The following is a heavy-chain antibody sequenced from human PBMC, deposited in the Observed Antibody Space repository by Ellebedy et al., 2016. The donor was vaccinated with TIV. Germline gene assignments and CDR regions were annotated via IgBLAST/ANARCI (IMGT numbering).Heavy chain of an antibody. D-gene: IGHD2-15*01. CDR3: ASGGGYIIVRDAFDN. V-gene: IGHV3-23*01. CDR1: GFTFRSYA. Sequence: GGSLRLSXAASGFTFRSYAMTWVRQAPGKGLERVSVIGGSGGDTYYIDSVEGRFTISRDNAKNSLYLQMTSLRDEDSAVYFCASGGGYIIVRDAFDNWGQGTRVTVSS. J-gene: IGHJ3*02. CDR2: IGGSGGDT.